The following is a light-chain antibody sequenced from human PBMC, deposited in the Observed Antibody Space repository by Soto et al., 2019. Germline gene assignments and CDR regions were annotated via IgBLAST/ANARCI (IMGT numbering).Light chain of an antibody. CDR3: QQRSNWVT. V-gene: IGKV3-11*01. CDR1: QSVSSY. CDR2: DAS. Sequence: EIVLTQSPATLSLSPGERATLSCRASQSVSSYLAWYQQKPGQAPRLLIYDASNRATGIPARFSGSGSGTDFTLTISSLEPEDFAAYYCQQRSNWVTFGGGTKVDIK. J-gene: IGKJ4*01.